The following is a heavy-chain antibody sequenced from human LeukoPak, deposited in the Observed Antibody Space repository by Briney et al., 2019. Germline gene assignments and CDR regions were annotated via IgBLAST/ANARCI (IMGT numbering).Heavy chain of an antibody. D-gene: IGHD3-22*01. V-gene: IGHV1-46*01. CDR2: INPSDGTT. CDR1: GYTFTGYY. J-gene: IGHJ4*02. Sequence: ASVKASCKASGYTFTGYYIHWVRQAPGQGLEWMGIINPSDGTTSYEQKFQGRVTMTRDTSTSTVYMELRSLRSEDTAVYYCARAPANKYDSRLSEDYWGQGTLVTVSS. CDR3: ARAPANKYDSRLSEDY.